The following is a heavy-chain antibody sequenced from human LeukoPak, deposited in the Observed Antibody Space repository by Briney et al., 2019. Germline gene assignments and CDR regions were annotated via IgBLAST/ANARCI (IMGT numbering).Heavy chain of an antibody. Sequence: SVKVSCKASGGTFSSYAISWVRQAPGQGLEWMGGIIPIFGTANYAQKFQGRVTITTDESTGTVYMELSSLRSEDTAVYYCARVVHDYGDQYSHWGQGTLVTVSS. J-gene: IGHJ1*01. CDR1: GGTFSSYA. CDR2: IIPIFGTA. V-gene: IGHV1-69*05. CDR3: ARVVHDYGDQYSH. D-gene: IGHD4-17*01.